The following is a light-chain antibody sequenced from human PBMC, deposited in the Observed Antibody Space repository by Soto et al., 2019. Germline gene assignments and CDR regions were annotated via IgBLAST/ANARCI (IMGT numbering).Light chain of an antibody. CDR1: SSDVGSYNL. CDR3: CSYAGSSYDV. V-gene: IGLV2-23*01. J-gene: IGLJ1*01. Sequence: QSVLTQPASVSGSPGQSITISCTGTSSDVGSYNLVSWYQQHPGKAPKLMIYEGSKRPSGVSNRFSGSKSGNTAPLTISGLQAEDGADYYCCSYAGSSYDVFGTGTKLTVL. CDR2: EGS.